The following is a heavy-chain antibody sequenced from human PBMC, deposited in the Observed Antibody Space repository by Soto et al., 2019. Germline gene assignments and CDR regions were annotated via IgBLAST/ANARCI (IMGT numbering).Heavy chain of an antibody. CDR3: THGGSGWQSDY. V-gene: IGHV2-5*02. CDR1: GFSCTTDGLS. CDR2: IYWAADK. Sequence: QITLKASGPTLVKPTQTLTLTCTFWGFSCTTDGLSVGWIRQPPAKALEWLALIYWAADKRSSPSRKRRVTTTKDTSKIRVVLTMPEVDPVDTATYYCTHGGSGWQSDYWCQGSLVTVSS. J-gene: IGHJ4*02. D-gene: IGHD6-19*01.